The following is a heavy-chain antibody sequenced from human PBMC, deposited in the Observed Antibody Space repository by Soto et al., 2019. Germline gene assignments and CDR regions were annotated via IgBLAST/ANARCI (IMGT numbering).Heavy chain of an antibody. J-gene: IGHJ4*02. CDR3: AKGSPLEMAANFDY. CDR2: ISYDGSNK. D-gene: IGHD5-12*01. CDR1: GFTFSSYG. V-gene: IGHV3-30*18. Sequence: QVQLVESGGGVVQPGRSLRLSCAASGFTFSSYGMHWVRQAPGKGLEWVAVISYDGSNKYYADSVKGRFTISRDNSKNTLYLQMNSLRAEDTAVYYCAKGSPLEMAANFDYWGQGTLVTVSS.